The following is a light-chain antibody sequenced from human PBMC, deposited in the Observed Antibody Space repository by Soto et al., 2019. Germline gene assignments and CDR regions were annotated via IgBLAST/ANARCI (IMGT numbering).Light chain of an antibody. CDR3: CSYAGNHIYV. J-gene: IGLJ1*01. V-gene: IGLV2-8*01. CDR1: SSDVGDYNF. Sequence: QSVLTQPPSASGSPGQSVAISCTGTSSDVGDYNFVSWYQQHPGKAPKLMIYEVTKRPSGVPDRFSGSKSGNTASLTVSGLRAEDEADYYCCSYAGNHIYVFGTGTKLTVL. CDR2: EVT.